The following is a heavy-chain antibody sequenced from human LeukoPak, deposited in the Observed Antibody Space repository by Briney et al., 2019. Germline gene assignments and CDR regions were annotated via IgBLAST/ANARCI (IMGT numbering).Heavy chain of an antibody. Sequence: QPGGSLRLSCAASGFTFSTYAMSWVRQAPGKGLEWVSALSGVGSSTHYADSVKGRFTISRDNAKNSLYLQMNSLRAEDTAVYYCARDNAAMVPLDVWGKGTTVTVSS. V-gene: IGHV3-23*01. CDR3: ARDNAAMVPLDV. J-gene: IGHJ6*04. CDR1: GFTFSTYA. D-gene: IGHD5-18*01. CDR2: LSGVGSST.